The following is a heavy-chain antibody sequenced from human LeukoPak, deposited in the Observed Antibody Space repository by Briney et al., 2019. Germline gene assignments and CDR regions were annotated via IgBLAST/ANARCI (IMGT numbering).Heavy chain of an antibody. CDR2: ISGSETNI. V-gene: IGHV3-11*01. D-gene: IGHD1-14*01. Sequence: AGGSLRLSCAASGFTFRDYFMSWIRQAPGKGLEWVSHISGSETNIYYADSVKGRFTISRDNARNSLYLQMNGLRAEDTAVYYCARRPHGMDVWGQGTMVTVSS. CDR1: GFTFRDYF. J-gene: IGHJ6*02. CDR3: ARRPHGMDV.